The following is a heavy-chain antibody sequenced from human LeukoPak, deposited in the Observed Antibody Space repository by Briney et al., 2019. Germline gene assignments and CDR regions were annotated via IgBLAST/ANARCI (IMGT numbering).Heavy chain of an antibody. J-gene: IGHJ3*02. Sequence: SETLSLTCTVSGGYISSYYWSWIRQPPGQGLEWIAYIHYSGSTNYNPSLKSPVTISVDTSKNQFSLKLSSVTAADTAVYYCVRIFDGGFDAFDIWGQGTMVIVSS. CDR3: VRIFDGGFDAFDI. CDR1: GGYISSYY. V-gene: IGHV4-59*01. D-gene: IGHD3-16*01. CDR2: IHYSGST.